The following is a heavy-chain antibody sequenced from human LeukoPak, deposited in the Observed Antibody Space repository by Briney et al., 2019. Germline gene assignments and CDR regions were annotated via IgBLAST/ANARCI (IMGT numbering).Heavy chain of an antibody. Sequence: GASVKVSCKASGGTFSSYAISWVRQAPGQGLEWMGGIIPIFGTANYAQKFQGRVTITADKSTSTAYMELSSLRSEDTAVYYCARGYYAQMVHPNWFDPWGQGTLVTVSS. CDR1: GGTFSSYA. J-gene: IGHJ5*02. CDR3: ARGYYAQMVHPNWFDP. V-gene: IGHV1-69*06. CDR2: IIPIFGTA. D-gene: IGHD6-13*01.